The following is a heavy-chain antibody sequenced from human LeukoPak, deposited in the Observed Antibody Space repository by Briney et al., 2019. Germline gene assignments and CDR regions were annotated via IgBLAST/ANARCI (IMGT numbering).Heavy chain of an antibody. CDR1: GGSFSGYY. D-gene: IGHD5-18*01. V-gene: IGHV4-34*01. J-gene: IGHJ6*02. Sequence: SETLSLTCAVYGGSFSGYYWSWIRQPPGKGLEWIGEINHSGSTNYNPSLKSRVTISVDTSKNQFSLKLSSVTAAGTAVYYCARGNAAMVPYYYYYGMDVWGQGTTVTVSS. CDR3: ARGNAAMVPYYYYYGMDV. CDR2: INHSGST.